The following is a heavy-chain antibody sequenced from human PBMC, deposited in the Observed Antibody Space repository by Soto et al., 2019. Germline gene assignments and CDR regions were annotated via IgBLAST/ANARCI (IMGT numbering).Heavy chain of an antibody. CDR3: AKGGGYYYDSSGMDV. CDR2: INWNSGIK. D-gene: IGHD3-22*01. Sequence: GGSLRLSCAASGFTFDDYAMHWVRQAPGKGLEWVSGINWNSGIKGYADSVKGRFTISRDNAKNSLYLQMNSLRAADTALYYCAKGGGYYYDSSGMDVWGQGPTGTAS. V-gene: IGHV3-9*01. J-gene: IGHJ6*02. CDR1: GFTFDDYA.